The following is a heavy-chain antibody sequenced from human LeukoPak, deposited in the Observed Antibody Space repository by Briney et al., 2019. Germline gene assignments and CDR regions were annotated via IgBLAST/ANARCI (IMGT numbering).Heavy chain of an antibody. D-gene: IGHD1-26*01. CDR2: VSAYNGKT. V-gene: IGHV1-18*01. Sequence: GASVKVSCKASGYTFTTSYINWVRQAPGQGLEWMGWVSAYNGKTSYAQKFQGRVTMTTDSSTNTAYMDLTSLGSDDTAVYYCARGGTYYPCIDYWGQGTQVTVSS. CDR3: ARGGTYYPCIDY. J-gene: IGHJ4*02. CDR1: GYTFTTSY.